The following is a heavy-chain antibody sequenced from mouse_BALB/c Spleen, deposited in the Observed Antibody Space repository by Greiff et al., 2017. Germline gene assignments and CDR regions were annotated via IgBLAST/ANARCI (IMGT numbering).Heavy chain of an antibody. V-gene: IGHV5-17*02. Sequence: EVKLVESGGGLVQPGGSRKLSCAASGFTFSSFGMHWVRQAPEKGLEWVAYISSGSSTIYYADTVKGRFTISRDNPKNTLFLQMTSLRSEDTAMYYCARSAGGYYYGSSYDPYAMDYWGQGTSVTVSS. D-gene: IGHD1-1*01. J-gene: IGHJ4*01. CDR3: ARSAGGYYYGSSYDPYAMDY. CDR1: GFTFSSFG. CDR2: ISSGSSTI.